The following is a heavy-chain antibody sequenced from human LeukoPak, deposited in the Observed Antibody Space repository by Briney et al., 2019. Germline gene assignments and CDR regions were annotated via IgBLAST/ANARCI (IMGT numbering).Heavy chain of an antibody. Sequence: PGGSLRLSCEASGISFSSYWMSWVRQAPGKGLEWMANIKQDGSEETYVDSVKGRFTISRDNAKNSLFLQMNNLRAEDTAVYYCARDQGGYDYVWGSYRSKFFDYWGQGTLVTVSS. CDR3: ARDQGGYDYVWGSYRSKFFDY. J-gene: IGHJ4*02. CDR1: GISFSSYW. V-gene: IGHV3-7*01. D-gene: IGHD3-16*02. CDR2: IKQDGSEE.